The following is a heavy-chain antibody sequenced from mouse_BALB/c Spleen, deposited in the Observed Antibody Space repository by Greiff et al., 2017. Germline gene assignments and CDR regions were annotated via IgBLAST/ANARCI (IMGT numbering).Heavy chain of an antibody. CDR1: GFTFSDYY. CDR3: ARAGGNWDVDY. V-gene: IGHV5-4*02. D-gene: IGHD4-1*01. J-gene: IGHJ2*01. CDR2: ISDGGSYT. Sequence: DVMLVESGGGLVKPGGSLKLSCAASGFTFSDYYMYWVRQTPEKRLEWVATISDGGSYTYYPDSVKGRFTISRDNAKNNLYLQMSSLKSEDTAMYYCARAGGNWDVDYWGQGTTLTVSS.